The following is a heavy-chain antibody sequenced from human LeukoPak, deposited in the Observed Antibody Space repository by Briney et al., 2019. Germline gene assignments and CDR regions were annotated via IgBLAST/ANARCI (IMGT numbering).Heavy chain of an antibody. Sequence: ASVKVSCKASGYTFTSYYMHWVRQAPGQGLEWMGIINPSGGSTSYAQKFQGRVTMTRDTSTSTVYMELSSLRSEDTAVYYCARVALPYCSGGSCYSYYYCGMDVWGQGTTVTVSS. CDR1: GYTFTSYY. V-gene: IGHV1-46*03. J-gene: IGHJ6*02. CDR3: ARVALPYCSGGSCYSYYYCGMDV. D-gene: IGHD2-15*01. CDR2: INPSGGST.